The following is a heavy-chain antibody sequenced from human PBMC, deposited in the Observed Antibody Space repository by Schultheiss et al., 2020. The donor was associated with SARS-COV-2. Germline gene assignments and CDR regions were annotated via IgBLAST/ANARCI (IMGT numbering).Heavy chain of an antibody. CDR3: AGAPQPGNYDFWSGYYPFDY. CDR1: GGSISSYY. D-gene: IGHD3-3*01. J-gene: IGHJ4*02. CDR2: IYYSGST. Sequence: SETLSLTCTVSGGSISSYYWSWIRQPPGKGLEWIGYIYYSGSTNYNPSLKSRVTISVDTSKNQFSLKLSSVTAADTAVYYCAGAPQPGNYDFWSGYYPFDYWGQGTLVTVSS. V-gene: IGHV4-59*08.